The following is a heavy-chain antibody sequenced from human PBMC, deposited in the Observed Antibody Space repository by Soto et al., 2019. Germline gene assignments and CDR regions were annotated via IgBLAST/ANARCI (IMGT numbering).Heavy chain of an antibody. CDR1: GGTFSSYA. Sequence: SVKVSCKASGGTFSSYAISWVRQAPVQGLEWMGGIIPILGTANYAQKFQGRVTITADESTSTAYMELSSLRSEDTAVYYCASQPPRDGYNYDSYYYYGMDVWGQGTTVTVSS. J-gene: IGHJ6*02. CDR2: IIPILGTA. V-gene: IGHV1-69*13. D-gene: IGHD5-12*01. CDR3: ASQPPRDGYNYDSYYYYGMDV.